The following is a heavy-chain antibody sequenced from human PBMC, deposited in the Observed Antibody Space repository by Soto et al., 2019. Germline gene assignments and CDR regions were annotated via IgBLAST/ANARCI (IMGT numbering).Heavy chain of an antibody. D-gene: IGHD1-1*01. CDR2: ISSSSSYI. CDR3: ARAGLGVASIEAH. Sequence: LRVSCAASGFTFSSYSMNWVRQAPGKGLEWVSSISSSSSYIYYADSVKGRFTISRDNAKNSLYLQMNSLRAEDTAVYYCARAGLGVASIEAHWGQGTLVTV. J-gene: IGHJ4*02. V-gene: IGHV3-21*01. CDR1: GFTFSSYS.